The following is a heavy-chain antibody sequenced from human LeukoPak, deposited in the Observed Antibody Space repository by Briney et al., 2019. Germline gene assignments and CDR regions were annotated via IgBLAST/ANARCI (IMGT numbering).Heavy chain of an antibody. J-gene: IGHJ4*02. CDR2: IGTSGST. D-gene: IGHD5-24*01. CDR3: AKSRGDY. Sequence: GSLRLSCAASGFTFSTSGMSWVRQAPGKGLECVSVIGTSGSTYYTDSVKGRFTISRDNSKNTLYLQMNSLGAEDTAIYYCAKSRGDYWGQGTLVTVSS. CDR1: GFTFSTSG. V-gene: IGHV3-23*01.